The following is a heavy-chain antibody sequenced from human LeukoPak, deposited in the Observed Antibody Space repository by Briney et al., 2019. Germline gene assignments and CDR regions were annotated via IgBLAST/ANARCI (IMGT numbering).Heavy chain of an antibody. CDR3: ARVHSGYGPDYIDH. D-gene: IGHD5-12*01. V-gene: IGHV3-21*01. CDR2: ISSTSGYI. Sequence: GGSLRLSCAASGFTFSSYAMSWVRQAPGKGLEWVSSISSTSGYISYADSMKGRFTISRDNAKDSLYLQMDSLRAEDTAVYYCARVHSGYGPDYIDHWGQGTLVTVSS. J-gene: IGHJ4*02. CDR1: GFTFSSYA.